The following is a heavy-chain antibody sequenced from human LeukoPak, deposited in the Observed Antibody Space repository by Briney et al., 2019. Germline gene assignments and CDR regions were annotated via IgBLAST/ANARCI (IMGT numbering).Heavy chain of an antibody. J-gene: IGHJ4*02. CDR3: ARDHGFGESEFDY. D-gene: IGHD3-10*01. CDR1: GGSISSYY. Sequence: PSETLSLTCTVSGGSISSYYWSRIRQPPGKGLEWIGYIYYSGSTNYNPSLKSRVTISVDTSKNQFSLKLSSVTAADTAVYYCARDHGFGESEFDYWGQGTLVTVSS. CDR2: IYYSGST. V-gene: IGHV4-59*01.